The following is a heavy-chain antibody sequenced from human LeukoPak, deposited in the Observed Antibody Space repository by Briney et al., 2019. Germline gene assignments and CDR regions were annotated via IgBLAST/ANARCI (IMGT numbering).Heavy chain of an antibody. D-gene: IGHD3-10*01. V-gene: IGHV1-46*01. CDR3: ARDSSVGSGGYYNEQDAPGAD. CDR1: GYTSTSYS. CDR2: INPSGGSR. Sequence: SVKVSCKVSGYTSTSYSTHWVRQAPERGLEWKGIINPSGGSRSYAQKFQGRVTMTRDMSTSTVYMELSSLRSEDTAVYYCARDSSVGSGGYYNEQDAPGADWGQGTLVTVSS. J-gene: IGHJ4*02.